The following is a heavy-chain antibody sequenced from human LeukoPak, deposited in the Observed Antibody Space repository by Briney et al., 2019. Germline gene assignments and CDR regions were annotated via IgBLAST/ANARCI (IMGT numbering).Heavy chain of an antibody. V-gene: IGHV3-21*06. CDR2: ISSSSSSI. D-gene: IGHD2-2*01. CDR1: GFTFSSYS. J-gene: IGHJ4*02. Sequence: GGSLRLSCAASGFTFSSYSMNWVRQAPGKGLEWVSSISSSSSSIYYADSMKGRFTISRDNAKNSLYLQMNSLRAEDTAVYYCARDDLTVPAAKFDYWGQGTLVTVSS. CDR3: ARDDLTVPAAKFDY.